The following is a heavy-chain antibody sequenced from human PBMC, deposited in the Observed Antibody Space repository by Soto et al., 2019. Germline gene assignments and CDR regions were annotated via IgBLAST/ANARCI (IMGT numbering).Heavy chain of an antibody. Sequence: GESLKISCKGSGYSFTSYWIGWVRQMPGKGLEWMGIIYPGDSDTRYSPYFQGQVTISADKYISTAYLQWSRLKASDTAMYYCARQSQYYDSSGYYSVWGQGTLVAVSS. CDR3: ARQSQYYDSSGYYSV. J-gene: IGHJ4*02. V-gene: IGHV5-51*01. CDR2: IYPGDSDT. CDR1: GYSFTSYW. D-gene: IGHD3-22*01.